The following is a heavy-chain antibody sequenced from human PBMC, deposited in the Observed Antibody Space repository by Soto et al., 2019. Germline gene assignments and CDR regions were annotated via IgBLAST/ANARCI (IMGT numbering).Heavy chain of an antibody. CDR2: INHSGST. D-gene: IGHD3-16*01. V-gene: IGHV4-34*01. Sequence: SETLSLTCAVYGGSVSGYSWTWIRQPPGTGLEWIGEINHSGSTNYNPSLKSRVTISVDTSKGQFSLKLTSVTAADTAVYYCARDKITGLFDYWGQGTLVTVSS. J-gene: IGHJ4*02. CDR3: ARDKITGLFDY. CDR1: GGSVSGYS.